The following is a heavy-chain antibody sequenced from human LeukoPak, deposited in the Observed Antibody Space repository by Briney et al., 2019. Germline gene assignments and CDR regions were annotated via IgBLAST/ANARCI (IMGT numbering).Heavy chain of an antibody. Sequence: ASVKVSCKASGYTFTGYYMHWVRQAPGQGLEWMGWINPNSGGTNYAQKFQGRVAMTRDTSISTAYMELSRLRSDDTAVYYCARSTRYNWNDDYWGQGTLVTVSS. CDR3: ARSTRYNWNDDY. V-gene: IGHV1-2*02. CDR1: GYTFTGYY. CDR2: INPNSGGT. J-gene: IGHJ4*02. D-gene: IGHD1-1*01.